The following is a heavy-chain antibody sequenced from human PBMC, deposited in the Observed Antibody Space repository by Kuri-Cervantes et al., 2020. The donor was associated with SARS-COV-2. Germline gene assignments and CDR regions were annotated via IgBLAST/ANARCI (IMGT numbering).Heavy chain of an antibody. V-gene: IGHV3-23*01. CDR3: AKSGEDRYYYYYYYMDV. D-gene: IGHD3-16*02. CDR1: GFTFSSYA. J-gene: IGHJ6*03. CDR2: ISGSGGST. Sequence: GESLKISCAASGFTFSSYAMSWVRQAPGKGLEWVSAISGSGGSTYYADSVKGRFTISRDNSKNTLYLQMNSLRAEDTAVYYCAKSGEDRYYYYYYYMDVWGKGTTVTVSS.